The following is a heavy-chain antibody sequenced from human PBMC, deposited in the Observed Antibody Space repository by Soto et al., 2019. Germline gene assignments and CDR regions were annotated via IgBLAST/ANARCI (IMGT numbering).Heavy chain of an antibody. D-gene: IGHD3-16*01. Sequence: ASVKVSCKASGYTFTDYSMHWVRQAPGQGLEWMGWINPNSGGTNYAQNFQGRVTMTRDTSISTAYMELSRLTSDDTAVYYCATERSSLGLWELNVWGQGTTVTVSS. CDR3: ATERSSLGLWELNV. CDR1: GYTFTDYS. J-gene: IGHJ6*02. V-gene: IGHV1-2*02. CDR2: INPNSGGT.